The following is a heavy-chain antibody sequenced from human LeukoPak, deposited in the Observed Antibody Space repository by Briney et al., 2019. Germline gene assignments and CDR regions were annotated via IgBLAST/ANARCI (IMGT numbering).Heavy chain of an antibody. V-gene: IGHV5-51*01. Sequence: GESLKISCKGSGYNFGDHYVAWVRQMPGKGLEWMGDIYPGDSEARYSPSFQGQVTISADKSIATAYLHWSSLKASDTAIYYCARSGDYFECWGQGTLVTVSS. CDR1: GYNFGDHY. J-gene: IGHJ4*02. CDR3: ARSGDYFEC. D-gene: IGHD1-26*01. CDR2: IYPGDSEA.